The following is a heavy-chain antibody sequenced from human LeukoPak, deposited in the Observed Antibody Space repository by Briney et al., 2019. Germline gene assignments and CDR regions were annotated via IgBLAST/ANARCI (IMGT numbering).Heavy chain of an antibody. Sequence: PGGSLRLSCAPSGFIFSSFAMGWVRQAPGQGLEWVSGISGSGRSPYADSVKGRFTISRDNSKNTLYLQMNSLRAEDTAIYYCAKDYHYGGNSFFDSWGQGTLVTLSS. CDR1: GFIFSSFA. CDR3: AKDYHYGGNSFFDS. J-gene: IGHJ4*02. V-gene: IGHV3-23*01. CDR2: ISGSGRSP. D-gene: IGHD4-23*01.